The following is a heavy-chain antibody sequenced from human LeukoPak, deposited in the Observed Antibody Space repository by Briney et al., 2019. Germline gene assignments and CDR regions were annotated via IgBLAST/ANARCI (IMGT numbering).Heavy chain of an antibody. CDR2: IYYSGST. CDR1: GGSISSSSYY. Sequence: PSETLSLTCTVSGGSISSSSYYWGWIRQPPGKGLEWIGSIYYSGSTYYNPSLKSRATISVDTSKNQFSLKLSSVTAADTAVYYCARRSGGLGWDFDLWGRGTLVTVSS. J-gene: IGHJ2*01. CDR3: ARRSGGLGWDFDL. D-gene: IGHD3-10*01. V-gene: IGHV4-39*01.